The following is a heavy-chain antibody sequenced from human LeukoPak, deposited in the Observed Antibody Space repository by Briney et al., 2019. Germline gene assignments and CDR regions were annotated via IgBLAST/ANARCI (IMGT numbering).Heavy chain of an antibody. CDR1: GFTFSSYG. D-gene: IGHD2-15*01. V-gene: IGHV3-30*18. CDR3: AKERCSGGSCYYY. CDR2: ISYDGSNK. J-gene: IGHJ4*02. Sequence: PGRSLRLSCAASGFTFSSYGMHWVRQAPGKGLEWVAVISYDGSNKYYADSVKSRFTISRDNSKNTLYLQMNSLRAEDTAVYYCAKERCSGGSCYYYWGQGTLVTVSS.